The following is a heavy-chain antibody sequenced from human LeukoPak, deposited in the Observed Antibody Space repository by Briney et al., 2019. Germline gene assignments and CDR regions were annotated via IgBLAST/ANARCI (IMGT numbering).Heavy chain of an antibody. J-gene: IGHJ4*02. CDR2: INPNSGGT. V-gene: IGHV1-2*02. Sequence: ASVKVSCKASGYTFTGYYMHWVRQAPGQGLEWMGWINPNSGGTNYAQKSQGRVTMTRDTSISTAYMELSRLRSDDTAVYYCARNDPNRRDGYIVFDYWGQGTLVTVSS. CDR3: ARNDPNRRDGYIVFDY. CDR1: GYTFTGYY. D-gene: IGHD5-24*01.